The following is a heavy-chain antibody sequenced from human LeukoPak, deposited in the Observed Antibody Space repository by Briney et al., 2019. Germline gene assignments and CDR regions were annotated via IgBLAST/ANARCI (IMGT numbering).Heavy chain of an antibody. J-gene: IGHJ4*02. D-gene: IGHD4/OR15-4a*01. V-gene: IGHV1-2*02. CDR1: GYTFTVHY. CDR3: ARDHDYGPDY. Sequence: GASLKVSCKASGYTFTVHYLHWLRQAPGQGLEWMGWIKPDSGATNFAQNSQGRVTITSDTSINTAYMELSSLTSDDTAMYYCARDHDYGPDYWGQGTLVTVSA. CDR2: IKPDSGAT.